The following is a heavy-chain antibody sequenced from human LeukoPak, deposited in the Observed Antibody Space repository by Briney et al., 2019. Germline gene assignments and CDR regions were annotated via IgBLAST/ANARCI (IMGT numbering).Heavy chain of an antibody. CDR2: ISSSGSTI. V-gene: IGHV3-48*03. J-gene: IGHJ5*02. D-gene: IGHD6-19*01. CDR1: GFTFSSYE. Sequence: GGSLRLSCAASGFTFSSYEMNWVRQAPGEGLEWVSYISSSGSTIYYADSVKGRFTISRDNAKNSLYLQMNSLRAEDTAVYYCARNSSGWLYNWFDPWGQGTLVTVSS. CDR3: ARNSSGWLYNWFDP.